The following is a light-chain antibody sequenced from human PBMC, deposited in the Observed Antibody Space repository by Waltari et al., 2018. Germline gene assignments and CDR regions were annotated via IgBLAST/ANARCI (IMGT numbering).Light chain of an antibody. CDR2: EGT. Sequence: QSALIQPASVSGSPGKSITISCIGISSDVGSSNLVSWYQQHPAKAPKLMIYEGTKRPSGVSNRFSGSKSGNTASLIISGLQAEDEGDYYCSYGGSSTWVFGGGTKLTVL. CDR3: CSYGGSSTWV. V-gene: IGLV2-23*01. CDR1: SSDVGSSNL. J-gene: IGLJ3*02.